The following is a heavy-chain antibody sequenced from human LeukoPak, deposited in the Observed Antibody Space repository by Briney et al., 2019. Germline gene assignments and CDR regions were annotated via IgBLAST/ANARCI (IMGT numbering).Heavy chain of an antibody. V-gene: IGHV1-8*01. CDR1: GYTFTSYD. Sequence: ASVKVSCKASGYTFTSYDINWVRQATGQGLEWMGWMNPNSGNTGYAQKFQGRVTMTRNPPISKAYMELSRWTPGATAVFTCARAPSRTGTTPSGYWGQGTLVTVSS. J-gene: IGHJ4*02. CDR3: ARAPSRTGTTPSGY. CDR2: MNPNSGNT. D-gene: IGHD1-7*01.